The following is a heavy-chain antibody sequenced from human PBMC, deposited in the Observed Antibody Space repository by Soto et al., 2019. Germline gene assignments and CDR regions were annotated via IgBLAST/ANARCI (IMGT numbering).Heavy chain of an antibody. D-gene: IGHD3-3*01. J-gene: IGHJ4*02. Sequence: SETLSLTCTVSGGSISNYFCNWIRQPAGKGLEWIGRIDNSGSTNYNPSLKSRITMSADTSRNQFSLKLNSVTAADTAVYYFASGGQGFWSGRFGCWGRVALGTVSS. CDR1: GGSISNYF. CDR3: ASGGQGFWSGRFGC. V-gene: IGHV4-4*07. CDR2: IDNSGST.